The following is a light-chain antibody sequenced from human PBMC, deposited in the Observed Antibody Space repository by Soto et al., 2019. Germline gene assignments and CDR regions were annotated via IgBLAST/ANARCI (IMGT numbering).Light chain of an antibody. J-gene: IGLJ2*01. Sequence: QSALTQVASLSGSPGQSITISCTGTSSYVCGYDYASWYQQHPGKAPNLIIYNVNYRPSGVSDRFSGSKSGDTASLTISGLQAEDEANYYCSSYANTNTLVFGGGTKLTVL. CDR2: NVN. V-gene: IGLV2-14*03. CDR3: SSYANTNTLV. CDR1: SSYVCGYDY.